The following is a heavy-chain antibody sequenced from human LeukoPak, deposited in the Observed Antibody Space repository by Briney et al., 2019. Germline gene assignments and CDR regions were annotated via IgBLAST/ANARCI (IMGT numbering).Heavy chain of an antibody. J-gene: IGHJ6*03. V-gene: IGHV1-18*01. Sequence: GASVKVSCKASGYTFTSYSISWVRQAPGQGLEWMGCISVYNGNTKYAQKLQGRVTMTTDTSTSTAYMELRSLKSDDTAVYYCARSSEGRYYYDSSGFSYYYYYMDVWGKGTTVTISS. CDR2: ISVYNGNT. D-gene: IGHD3-22*01. CDR1: GYTFTSYS. CDR3: ARSSEGRYYYDSSGFSYYYYYMDV.